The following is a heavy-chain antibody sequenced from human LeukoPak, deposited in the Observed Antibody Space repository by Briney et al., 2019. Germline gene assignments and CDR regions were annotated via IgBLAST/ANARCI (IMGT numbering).Heavy chain of an antibody. CDR2: IFPSGST. V-gene: IGHV4-61*10. J-gene: IGHJ4*02. D-gene: IGHD3-3*01. Sequence: PSETLSLTCTVSGGSISSGSYYWSWIRQPAGKGLEWIGCIFPSGSTNYNSSLKSRVTISVDTSKNQFSLKVSSVTAADTAVYYCARAGYYDFWSGHYTPFHFDYWGQGTLVTVSS. CDR1: GGSISSGSYY. CDR3: ARAGYYDFWSGHYTPFHFDY.